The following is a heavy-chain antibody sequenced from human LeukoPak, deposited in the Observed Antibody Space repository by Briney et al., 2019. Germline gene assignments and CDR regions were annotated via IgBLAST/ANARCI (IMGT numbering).Heavy chain of an antibody. Sequence: SETLSLTCTVSGGSISSGSYYWSWLRQPAGKGLEWIGYIYYSGSTNYNPSLKSRVTISVDTSKNQFSLKLSSVTAADTAVYYCAREGPFGSDNWFDPWGQGTLVTVSS. CDR2: IYYSGST. J-gene: IGHJ5*02. CDR1: GGSISSGSYY. V-gene: IGHV4-61*10. D-gene: IGHD3-10*01. CDR3: AREGPFGSDNWFDP.